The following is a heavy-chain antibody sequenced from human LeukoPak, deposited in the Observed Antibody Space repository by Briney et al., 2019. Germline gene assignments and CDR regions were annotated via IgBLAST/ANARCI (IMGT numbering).Heavy chain of an antibody. J-gene: IGHJ4*02. V-gene: IGHV3-7*01. Sequence: GGSLRLSCAASGFSFSTYWMSWVRQAPGKGLEWVANINQDGTEKYYADSVKGRFTISRDNSKNTLYLQMNSLRAADTAVYYCARDKGTLYLSSFDYWGQGTLVTVSS. CDR3: ARDKGTLYLSSFDY. CDR1: GFSFSTYW. D-gene: IGHD2-8*01. CDR2: INQDGTEK.